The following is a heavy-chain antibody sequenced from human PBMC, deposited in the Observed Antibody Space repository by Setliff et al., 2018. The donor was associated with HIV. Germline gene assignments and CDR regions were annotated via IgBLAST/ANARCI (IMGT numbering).Heavy chain of an antibody. Sequence: GASVKVSCKASGYTFISYGITWVRQAPGQGLEWMGWISAYNGNTNYAQKLQGRVTMTTDTSTSTAYMELRSLRSDDTDVYYCARVGGPYYDLLTGYYGAVDYWGQGTLVTVSS. J-gene: IGHJ4*02. CDR2: ISAYNGNT. V-gene: IGHV1-18*01. CDR1: GYTFISYG. CDR3: ARVGGPYYDLLTGYYGAVDY. D-gene: IGHD3-9*01.